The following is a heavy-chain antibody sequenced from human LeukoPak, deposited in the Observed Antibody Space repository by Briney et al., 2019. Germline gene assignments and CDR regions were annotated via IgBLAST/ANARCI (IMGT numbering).Heavy chain of an antibody. D-gene: IGHD5-24*01. CDR2: ITASGGST. J-gene: IGHJ4*02. CDR3: ARGLGDGYTGVGGEFDS. V-gene: IGHV1-46*01. CDR1: GYTFTNYY. Sequence: ASVNVSCTASGYTFTNYYMHWVRQAPGQGREWMGIITASGGSTTYAQKFQGRVTMTRDTSTSTVYLELKSLRSEDTAVYYSARGLGDGYTGVGGEFDSWGQGTLVTVSS.